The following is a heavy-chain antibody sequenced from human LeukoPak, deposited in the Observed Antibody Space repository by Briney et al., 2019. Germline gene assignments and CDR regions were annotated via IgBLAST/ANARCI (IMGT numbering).Heavy chain of an antibody. J-gene: IGHJ5*02. D-gene: IGHD6-13*01. Sequence: GGSLRLSCAASGFTFSSYWMHWVRQAPGKGLVWVSRINSDGSSTSYADSVKGRFTISRDNAKNTLYLQMNSLRAEDTAVYYCARAGYSSSWYGPWGQGTLVTVSS. CDR3: ARAGYSSSWYGP. V-gene: IGHV3-74*01. CDR2: INSDGSST. CDR1: GFTFSSYW.